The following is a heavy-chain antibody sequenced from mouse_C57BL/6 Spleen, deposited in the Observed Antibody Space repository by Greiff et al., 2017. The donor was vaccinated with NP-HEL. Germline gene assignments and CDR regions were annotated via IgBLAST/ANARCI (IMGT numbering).Heavy chain of an antibody. Sequence: EVQLQQSGPELVKPGASVKMSCKASGYTFTDYNMHWVKQSHGKSLEWIGYINPNNGGTSYNQKFKGKATLTVNKSSSTAYMELRSLTSEDSAVYYCARWGMWIYYDYEGYWGQGTTLTVSS. J-gene: IGHJ2*01. CDR2: INPNNGGT. CDR3: ARWGMWIYYDYEGY. V-gene: IGHV1-22*01. CDR1: GYTFTDYN. D-gene: IGHD2-4*01.